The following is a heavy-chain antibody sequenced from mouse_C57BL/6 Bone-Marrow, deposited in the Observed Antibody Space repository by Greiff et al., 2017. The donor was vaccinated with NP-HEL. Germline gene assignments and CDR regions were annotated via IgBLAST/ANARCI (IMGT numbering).Heavy chain of an antibody. CDR1: GYSFTDYN. CDR2: INPNYGTT. V-gene: IGHV1-39*01. D-gene: IGHD1-1*01. Sequence: EVKVVESGPELVKPGASVKISCKASGYSFTDYNMNWVKQSNGKSLEWIGVINPNYGTTSYNQKFKGKATLTVDQSSSTAYMQLNSLTSEDSAVYYCARSGVTTVVATDYAMDYWGQGTSVTVSS. CDR3: ARSGVTTVVATDYAMDY. J-gene: IGHJ4*01.